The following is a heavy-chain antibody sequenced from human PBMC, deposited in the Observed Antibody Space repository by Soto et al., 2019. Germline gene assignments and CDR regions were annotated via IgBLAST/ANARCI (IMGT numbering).Heavy chain of an antibody. CDR1: GYTFTSYC. J-gene: IGHJ4*02. CDR2: ISAYNGNT. V-gene: IGHV1-18*04. Sequence: ASVKVSCKASGYTFTSYCMSWGRQAPGQGLEWMGWISAYNGNTNYAQKLQGRDTMTTDTSASTAYMELRSLRSDDTAVYYCARAGQYCTNGVCYTHYFDYWGQGTLVTVSS. CDR3: ARAGQYCTNGVCYTHYFDY. D-gene: IGHD2-8*01.